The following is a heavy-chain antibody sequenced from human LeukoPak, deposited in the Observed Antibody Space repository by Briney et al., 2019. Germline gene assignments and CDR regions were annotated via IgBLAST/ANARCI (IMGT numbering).Heavy chain of an antibody. D-gene: IGHD1-26*01. CDR2: IYYSGST. Sequence: PSETLSLTCTVSGGSISSSSYYWGWIRQPPGKGLEWIGSIYYSGSTYYNPSLKSRVTISVDTSKNQFSLKLSSVTAADTAVYYCARNGRRGELHYFDHWGQGTLVTVSS. V-gene: IGHV4-39*01. CDR1: GGSISSSSYY. CDR3: ARNGRRGELHYFDH. J-gene: IGHJ4*02.